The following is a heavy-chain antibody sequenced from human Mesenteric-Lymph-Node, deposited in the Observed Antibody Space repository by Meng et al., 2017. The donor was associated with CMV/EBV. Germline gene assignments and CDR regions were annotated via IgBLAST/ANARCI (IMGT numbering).Heavy chain of an antibody. D-gene: IGHD2-2*01. CDR2: IASGGST. CDR1: GFTFSNYG. J-gene: IGHJ4*02. CDR3: ARGNCSNTRCSSGGFDY. V-gene: IGHV3-23*01. Sequence: GESLKISCAASGFTFSNYGMSWVRQAPGKGLEWVPGIASGGSTYYADSVKGRFTISRDNSKNTLYLQVNSLRAEDTAVYYCARGNCSNTRCSSGGFDYWGQGTLVTVSS.